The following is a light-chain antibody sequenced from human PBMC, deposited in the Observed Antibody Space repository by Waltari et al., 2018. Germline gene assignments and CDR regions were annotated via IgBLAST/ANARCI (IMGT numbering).Light chain of an antibody. Sequence: QSPLLQPPPTSRSHGPSVPLPCTGTSSDACGYHHDSCHQHHPGTLHKPLVYHWHKHPPGKAPKLMVYEVNKRPSGVPDRFSGSKSGNTASLTVSGLQAEDESDYYCSSYAGSNHLVFGGGTKLTVL. V-gene: IGLV2-8*01. CDR1: SSDACGYHH. J-gene: IGLJ3*02. CDR3: SSYAGSNHLV. CDR2: EVN.